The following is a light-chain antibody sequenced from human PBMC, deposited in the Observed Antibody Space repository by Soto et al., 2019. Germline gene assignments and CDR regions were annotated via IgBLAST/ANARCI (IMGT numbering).Light chain of an antibody. V-gene: IGKV1-5*03. Sequence: DIQMTQSPSTLSGSVGDRVTITCRASQTISSWLAWYQQKPGKAPKLLIYKASTLKSGVPSRFSGSGSGTEFTLTISSLQPDDFATYYXXXXXXYSWTFGQGTKVDIK. J-gene: IGKJ1*01. CDR1: QTISSW. CDR2: KAS. CDR3: XXXXXYSWT.